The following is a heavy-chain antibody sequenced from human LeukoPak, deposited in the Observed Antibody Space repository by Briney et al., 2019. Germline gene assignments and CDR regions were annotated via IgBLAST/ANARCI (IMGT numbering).Heavy chain of an antibody. D-gene: IGHD4-23*01. V-gene: IGHV3-48*01. Sequence: GGSLRLSCAASGFTFSSYAMNWVRQAPGKGLEWLSYISSDGSTIYYADSVKGRITISRDNARNSLYLQMNSLRAEDTAVYYWAPQKGYGGNPLDYWGQGTLVTVSS. CDR1: GFTFSSYA. CDR3: APQKGYGGNPLDY. J-gene: IGHJ4*02. CDR2: ISSDGSTI.